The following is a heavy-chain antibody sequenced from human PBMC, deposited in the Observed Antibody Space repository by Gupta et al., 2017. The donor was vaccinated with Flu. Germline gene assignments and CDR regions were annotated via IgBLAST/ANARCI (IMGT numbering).Heavy chain of an antibody. V-gene: IGHV4-59*01. CDR3: ARGPDDFWSGSHYMDV. Sequence: QVQLQESGPGLVKPSETLSLTCTVSGGSISSYYWSWIRQPPGKGLEWIGYIYYSGSTNYNPSLKSRVTISVDTSKNQFSLKLSSVTAADTAVYYCARGPDDFWSGSHYMDVWGKGTTVTVSS. J-gene: IGHJ6*03. CDR2: IYYSGST. D-gene: IGHD3-3*01. CDR1: GGSISSYY.